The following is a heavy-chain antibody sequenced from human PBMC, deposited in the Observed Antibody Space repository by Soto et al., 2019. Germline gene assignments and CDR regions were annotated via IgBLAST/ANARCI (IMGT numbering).Heavy chain of an antibody. CDR3: ARPTEPGTSDAFDI. Sequence: QLQLQESGPGLVEPSETLSLTCTVSGGSISSTTYYWGWIRQPPGKGLEWIGSIYRSGSTYYNPSLKSRVTISVDTSNDQFSLRLSSVTAADTAVYYCARPTEPGTSDAFDIWGQGTKVTV. J-gene: IGHJ3*02. CDR1: GGSISSTTYY. V-gene: IGHV4-39*01. CDR2: IYRSGST. D-gene: IGHD1-1*01.